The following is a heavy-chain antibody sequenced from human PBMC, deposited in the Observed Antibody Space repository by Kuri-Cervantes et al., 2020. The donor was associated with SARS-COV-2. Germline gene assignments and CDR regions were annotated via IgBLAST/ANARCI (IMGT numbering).Heavy chain of an antibody. CDR1: GFLFSASA. Sequence: GESLKISCEVSGFLFSASAIHWVRQASGKGLEWVGRVRGKANNYATTYAASVRGRFTISRDDSKNTLYLQMNSLRAEDTAVYYCARDSGSQLDYWGQGTLVTVSS. V-gene: IGHV3-73*01. CDR2: VRGKANNYAT. D-gene: IGHD1-26*01. CDR3: ARDSGSQLDY. J-gene: IGHJ4*02.